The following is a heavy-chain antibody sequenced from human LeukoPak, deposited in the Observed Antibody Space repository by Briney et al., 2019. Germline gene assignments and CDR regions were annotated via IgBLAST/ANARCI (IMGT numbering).Heavy chain of an antibody. Sequence: SQTLSLTCAVPGGSISSGGYSWSWIRQPPGKGLEWIGYIYHSGSTYYNPSLKSRVTISVDRSKNQFSLKLSSVTAADTAVYYCARDYYDSSGYYDVYAFDIWGQGTMVTVSS. J-gene: IGHJ3*02. CDR1: GGSISSGGYS. CDR2: IYHSGST. V-gene: IGHV4-30-2*01. CDR3: ARDYYDSSGYYDVYAFDI. D-gene: IGHD3-22*01.